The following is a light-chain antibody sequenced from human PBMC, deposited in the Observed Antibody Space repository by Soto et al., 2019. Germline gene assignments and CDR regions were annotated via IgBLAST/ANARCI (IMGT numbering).Light chain of an antibody. Sequence: EIVLTKSPGTRSFSPGERDTLSGRASQNVRTNYLAWYQQKPGQAPRRILYGASRRTAGIPDRFRGSGSGTDFTLPISRLEPEYVAVYYCQHYGNSPSLALGGGTKGE. J-gene: IGKJ4*02. CDR3: QHYGNSPSLA. CDR1: QNVRTNY. CDR2: GAS. V-gene: IGKV3-20*01.